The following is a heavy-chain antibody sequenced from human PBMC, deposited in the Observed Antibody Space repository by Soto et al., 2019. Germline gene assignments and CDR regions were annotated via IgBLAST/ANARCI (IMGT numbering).Heavy chain of an antibody. CDR2: ISYDGSNK. CDR1: GFTFSSYG. J-gene: IGHJ4*02. V-gene: IGHV3-30*18. D-gene: IGHD1-1*01. Sequence: GGSLRLSCAASGFTFSSYGMHWVRQAPGKGLGWVAVISYDGSNKYYADSVKGRFTISRDNSKNTLYLQMNSLRAEDTAVYYCAKWDSKLEALDYWGQGTLVTVSS. CDR3: AKWDSKLEALDY.